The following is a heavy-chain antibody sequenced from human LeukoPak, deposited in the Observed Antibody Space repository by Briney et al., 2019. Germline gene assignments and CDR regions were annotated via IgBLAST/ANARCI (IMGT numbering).Heavy chain of an antibody. D-gene: IGHD3-22*01. Sequence: GASVKVSCKASGYTFTSYAMHWVRQAPGQRLEWMGWINAGNGNTKYSQKFQGRVTITRDTSASTAYMELSSLRSEDTAVYYCARDFSSGYFSYFDYWGQGTLVTVSS. CDR1: GYTFTSYA. J-gene: IGHJ4*02. CDR2: INAGNGNT. V-gene: IGHV1-3*01. CDR3: ARDFSSGYFSYFDY.